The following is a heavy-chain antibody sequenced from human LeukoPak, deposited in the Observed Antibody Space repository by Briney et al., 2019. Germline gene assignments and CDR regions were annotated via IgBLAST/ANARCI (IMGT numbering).Heavy chain of an antibody. CDR2: IYYSGST. J-gene: IGHJ3*02. CDR3: ARVSLDAFDI. CDR1: GGSISSSSYY. Sequence: SETLSLTCTVSGGSISSSSYYWGWIRQPPGKGLEWIGSIYYSGSTYYNPSLKSRVTISVDTSRNQFSLKLSSVTAADTAVYYCARVSLDAFDIWGQGTMVTVSS. V-gene: IGHV4-39*07.